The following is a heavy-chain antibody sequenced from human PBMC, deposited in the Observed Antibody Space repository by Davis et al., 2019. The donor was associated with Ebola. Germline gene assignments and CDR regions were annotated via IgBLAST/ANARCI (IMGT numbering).Heavy chain of an antibody. CDR1: GYTFTNYY. CDR2: IIPSGGST. D-gene: IGHD5-12*01. V-gene: IGHV1-46*03. J-gene: IGHJ3*02. CDR3: TTPGGQDSGYDVFDI. Sequence: ASVQVSCKASGYTFTNYYMHWVRQAPGQGLEWMGIIIPSGGSTSYAQKFQGRVTMTRDTSTTTVYMDLSSLRSEDTALYYCTTPGGQDSGYDVFDIWGQGTMVTVSS.